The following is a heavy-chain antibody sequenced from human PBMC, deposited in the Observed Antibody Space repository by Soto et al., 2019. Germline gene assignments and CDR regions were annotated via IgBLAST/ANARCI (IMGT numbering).Heavy chain of an antibody. CDR1: VFSFSSNG. Sequence: WGSLLLSCAASVFSFSSNGMHWVRQAPGKGLELVAVISFDGTNKYYGDSVKGRFTISRDNSKNSLYLQMNSLRAEDTAVYCCARDESPHSNTSWFDPWGQGTMVTGSS. CDR2: ISFDGTNK. J-gene: IGHJ5*02. V-gene: IGHV3-30*03. D-gene: IGHD4-4*01. CDR3: ARDESPHSNTSWFDP.